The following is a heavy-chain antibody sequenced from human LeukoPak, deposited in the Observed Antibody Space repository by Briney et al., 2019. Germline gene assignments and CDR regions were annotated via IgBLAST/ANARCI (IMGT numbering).Heavy chain of an antibody. CDR2: IYYSGST. Sequence: PSETLSLTCNVSGGSISSYYWSWIRQPPGKGLEWIGYIYYSGSTNYNPSLKSRVTISVDTSKNQFSLKLSSVTAADTAVYYCARVYCSGGSCYSGGGDYYYYYGMDVWGQGTTVTVSS. D-gene: IGHD2-15*01. J-gene: IGHJ6*02. V-gene: IGHV4-59*01. CDR3: ARVYCSGGSCYSGGGDYYYYYGMDV. CDR1: GGSISSYY.